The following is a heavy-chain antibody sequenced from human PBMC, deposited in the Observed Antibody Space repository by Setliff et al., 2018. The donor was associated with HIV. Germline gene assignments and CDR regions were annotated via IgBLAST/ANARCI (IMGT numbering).Heavy chain of an antibody. D-gene: IGHD3-3*01. CDR1: GYTFTNYA. J-gene: IGHJ4*02. V-gene: IGHV1-3*01. CDR3: ARGDALYYNFWSGYYRGFDY. CDR2: INAGNGNT. Sequence: ASVKVSCKASGYTFTNYAMHWLRQAPGQRLEWMGWINAGNGNTRYSQKFQGRVTITRDTSANTAYMELSSLRSEDTAVYYCARGDALYYNFWSGYYRGFDYWGQGTLVTVSS.